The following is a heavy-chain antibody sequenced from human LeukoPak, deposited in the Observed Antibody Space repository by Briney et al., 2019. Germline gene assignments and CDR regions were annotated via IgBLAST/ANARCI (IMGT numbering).Heavy chain of an antibody. V-gene: IGHV3-7*01. Sequence: SCKASGGTFSSYAISWVRQAPGKGLEWVANIKQDGSEKYYVDSVKGRFTISRDNAKNSLYLQMNSLRAEDTAVYYCASPPRLRYFDWSWVYWGQGTLVTVSS. CDR3: ASPPRLRYFDWSWVY. J-gene: IGHJ4*02. CDR2: IKQDGSEK. CDR1: GGTFSSYA. D-gene: IGHD3-9*01.